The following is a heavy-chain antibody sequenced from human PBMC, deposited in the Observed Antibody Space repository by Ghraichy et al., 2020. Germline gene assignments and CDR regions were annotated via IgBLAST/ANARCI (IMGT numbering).Heavy chain of an antibody. CDR3: ARGRKSSRQLVPLPLDD. J-gene: IGHJ4*02. V-gene: IGHV4-34*01. CDR1: NGPFDSYY. Sequence: SETLSLTCAVYNGPFDSYYWSWIRQPPGKGLQWIGEINHSGSTNYNPSLKSRVALSVDRSKNQFSLRLSFVTAADTAMYYCARGRKSSRQLVPLPLDDWGQGTLVTVSS. D-gene: IGHD6-13*01. CDR2: INHSGST.